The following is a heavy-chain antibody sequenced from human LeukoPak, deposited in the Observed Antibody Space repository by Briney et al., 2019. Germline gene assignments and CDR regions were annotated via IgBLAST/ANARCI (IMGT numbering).Heavy chain of an antibody. J-gene: IGHJ4*02. CDR1: GFTFSSYA. D-gene: IGHD6-19*01. CDR2: ISYDGRNK. Sequence: GGSLRLSCAASGFTFSSYAMHWVRQAPGKGLEWVAVISYDGRNKYYADSVKGRFTISRDNSKNTLYLQMNSLRAEDTAVYYCARDSIAVAGTSGFDYWGQGTLVTVSS. V-gene: IGHV3-30*04. CDR3: ARDSIAVAGTSGFDY.